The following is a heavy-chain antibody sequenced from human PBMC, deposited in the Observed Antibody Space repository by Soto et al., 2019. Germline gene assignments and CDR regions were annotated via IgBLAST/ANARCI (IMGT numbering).Heavy chain of an antibody. V-gene: IGHV4-59*01. CDR1: GDTIRSDY. J-gene: IGHJ5*02. Sequence: SETLSLTCSVSGDTIRSDYWSWIRQPPGKGLEWIGYIYYSGSTNYNPSLKSRVTISVDTSKNQLSLKLSSVTAADTAVHYCARELIYGSGINVHNWFDPWGQGTLVTVSS. CDR3: ARELIYGSGINVHNWFDP. CDR2: IYYSGST. D-gene: IGHD3-10*01.